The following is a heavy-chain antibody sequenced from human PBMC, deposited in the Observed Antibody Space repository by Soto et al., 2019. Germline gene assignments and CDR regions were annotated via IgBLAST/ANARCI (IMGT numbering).Heavy chain of an antibody. CDR3: AKDAASCGDYGYYYYGRAS. CDR1: GGSVSSGSYY. Sequence: SENLSLTCTVSGGSVSSGSYYWSWIRQPPRKGLEWIGYIYYSGSTNYNPSLKSRVTISVDTSKSQFSLKLSSVTAADTAVYSCAKDAASCGDYGYYYYGRASCGQGXTGPVSS. J-gene: IGHJ6*02. V-gene: IGHV4-61*01. CDR2: IYYSGST. D-gene: IGHD4-17*01.